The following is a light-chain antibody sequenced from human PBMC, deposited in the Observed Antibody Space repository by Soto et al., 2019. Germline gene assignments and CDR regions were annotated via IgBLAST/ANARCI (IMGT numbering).Light chain of an antibody. CDR2: GAS. V-gene: IGKV3-20*01. CDR3: QQYGMT. Sequence: EIVLTQSPGTLSLSPGERATLSCRASESVSSSYLAWYQQKPGQAPRLLIYGASSRAAGIPDRFSGSGSGTDFTLTINRLEPEDFAVFYCQQYGMTFGQGTKVDIK. J-gene: IGKJ1*01. CDR1: ESVSSSY.